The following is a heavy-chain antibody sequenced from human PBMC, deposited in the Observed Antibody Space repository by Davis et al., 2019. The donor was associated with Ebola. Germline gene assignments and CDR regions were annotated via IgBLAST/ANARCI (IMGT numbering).Heavy chain of an antibody. CDR1: GFTFSSYS. CDR2: ISSSSSYI. J-gene: IGHJ6*04. CDR3: ARDVDGYYYYGMDV. Sequence: GESLKISCAASGFTFSSYSMNWVRQAPGKGLEWVSSISSSSSYIYYADSVKGRFTISRDNAKNSLYLQMNSLRAEDTAVYYCARDVDGYYYYGMDVWGKGTTVTVSS. V-gene: IGHV3-21*01.